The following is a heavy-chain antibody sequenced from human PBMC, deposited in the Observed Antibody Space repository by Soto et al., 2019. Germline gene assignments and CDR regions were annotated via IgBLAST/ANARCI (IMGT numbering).Heavy chain of an antibody. CDR3: ARTDSSWDFDY. CDR1: CGSISSSNW. Sequence: SETLSLTCAFSCGSISSSNWWSWVRQPPGKGLEWIGEIYHSGSTNYNPSLKSRVTISVDKSKNQFSLKLSSVTAADTAVYYCARTDSSWDFDYWGQGTLVTVSS. CDR2: IYHSGST. J-gene: IGHJ4*02. D-gene: IGHD6-13*01. V-gene: IGHV4-4*02.